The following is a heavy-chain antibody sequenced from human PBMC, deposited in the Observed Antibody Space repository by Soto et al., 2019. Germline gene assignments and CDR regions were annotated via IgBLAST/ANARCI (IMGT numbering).Heavy chain of an antibody. CDR1: GFTFSNFA. J-gene: IGHJ4*01. V-gene: IGHV3-23*01. CDR2: ISDSGDTT. D-gene: IGHD1-26*01. Sequence: GGSLRLSCVASGFTFSNFAMTWVRQPPGKGLEWVSVISDSGDTTFHADSVKGRFTISRDNSKKTVYLQMNSLRAEDTAVYYCAKAARATTLYNFDFWGQGTLVTVSS. CDR3: AKAARATTLYNFDF.